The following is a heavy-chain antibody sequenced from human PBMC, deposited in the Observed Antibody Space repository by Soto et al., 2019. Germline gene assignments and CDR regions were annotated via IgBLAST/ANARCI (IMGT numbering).Heavy chain of an antibody. CDR2: IYYSGST. V-gene: IGHV4-59*01. CDR1: GGSISSYY. D-gene: IGHD6-19*01. J-gene: IGHJ4*02. CDR3: ARGKGAVAGSRYYFDY. Sequence: SETLSLTCTVSGGSISSYYWSWIRQPPGKGLEWIGYIYYSGSTNYNPSLKSRVTISVDTSKNQFSLKLSSVTAADTAVYYCARGKGAVAGSRYYFDYWGQGTLVTVSS.